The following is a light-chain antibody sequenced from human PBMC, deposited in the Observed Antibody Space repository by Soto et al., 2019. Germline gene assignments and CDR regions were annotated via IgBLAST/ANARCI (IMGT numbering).Light chain of an antibody. CDR3: CSYAGSSTSVV. V-gene: IGLV2-23*01. CDR2: EGS. CDR1: SSDVGTYNL. Sequence: QSVLTQPASVSGSPGQSITISCTGTSSDVGTYNLVSWYQQDPGKAPKLMIYEGSKRPSGVSNRFSGSKSGNTASLTISGLQAEDEADYYCCSYAGSSTSVVFGGGTQLTVL. J-gene: IGLJ2*01.